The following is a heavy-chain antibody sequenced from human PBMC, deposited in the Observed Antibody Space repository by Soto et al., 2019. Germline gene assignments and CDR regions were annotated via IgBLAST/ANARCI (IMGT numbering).Heavy chain of an antibody. J-gene: IGHJ6*02. CDR2: IGTSGGNS. CDR3: ARDKWHNSVGGRFGMDV. D-gene: IGHD1-26*01. Sequence: EVQLVESGGGLVKPGGSLRLSCAVSGFIFSDFNMNWVRQAPGKGLEWVSSIGTSGGNSFYADSVKGRFIISRDNAKTSLDLQITSQRAEDMSVYDCARDKWHNSVGGRFGMDVWGQGTTVTVS. V-gene: IGHV3-21*01. CDR1: GFIFSDFN.